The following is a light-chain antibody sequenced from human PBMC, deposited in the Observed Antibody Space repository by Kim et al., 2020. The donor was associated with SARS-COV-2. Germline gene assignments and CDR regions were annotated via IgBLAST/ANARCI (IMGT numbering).Light chain of an antibody. CDR1: HGVSSY. CDR2: DAS. V-gene: IGKV3-11*01. CDR3: QQRSNWPVT. J-gene: IGKJ5*01. Sequence: LAPEKRAPLSCGASHGVSSYLAWYQQTPGQAPRLLIYDASNRATGIPARFSGSGSGTDFTLTISSLEPEDFAVYYCQQRSNWPVTFGQGTRLEIK.